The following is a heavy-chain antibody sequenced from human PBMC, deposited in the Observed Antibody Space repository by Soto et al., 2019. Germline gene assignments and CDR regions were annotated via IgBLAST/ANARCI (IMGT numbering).Heavy chain of an antibody. D-gene: IGHD3-22*01. J-gene: IGHJ4*02. CDR3: ARDGLAYYYDSSGGWRFFDY. Sequence: QVQLQESGPGLVKPSQTLSLTCTVSGGSISSGGYYWSWIRQHPGKGLEWIGYIYYSGSTYYNPSLKSRVTISVETSKNQFSLKLSSVTAADTAVYYCARDGLAYYYDSSGGWRFFDYWGQGTLVTVSS. V-gene: IGHV4-31*03. CDR2: IYYSGST. CDR1: GGSISSGGYY.